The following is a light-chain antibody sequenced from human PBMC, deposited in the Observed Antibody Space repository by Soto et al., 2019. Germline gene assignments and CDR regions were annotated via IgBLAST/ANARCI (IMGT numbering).Light chain of an antibody. CDR1: SSNIGAGYD. V-gene: IGLV1-40*01. J-gene: IGLJ1*01. Sequence: QSVLTQPPSESGAPGQRVTISCTGSSSNIGAGYDVHWYQQLPGTAPKLLIYGNSNRPSGVPDRFSGSKSGTSVSLAITGLQAEDEADYYCQSYDSSLSGYVFGTGTKLTVL. CDR3: QSYDSSLSGYV. CDR2: GNS.